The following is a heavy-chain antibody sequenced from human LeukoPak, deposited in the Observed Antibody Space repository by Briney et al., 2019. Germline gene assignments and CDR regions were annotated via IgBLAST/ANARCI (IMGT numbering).Heavy chain of an antibody. CDR1: GYTFTSYD. CDR2: MNPNSGNT. V-gene: IGHV1-8*01. D-gene: IGHD3-22*01. CDR3: ARDKTYYYDSSGYVGLCY. Sequence: ASVKVSCKASGYTFTSYDINWVRQATGQGLEWMGWMNPNSGNTGYAQKFQGRVTMTRDTSISTAYMELSRLRSDDTAVYYCARDKTYYYDSSGYVGLCYWGQGTLVTVSS. J-gene: IGHJ4*02.